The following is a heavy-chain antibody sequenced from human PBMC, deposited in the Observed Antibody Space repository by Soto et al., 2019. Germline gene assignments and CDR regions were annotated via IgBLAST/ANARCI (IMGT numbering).Heavy chain of an antibody. V-gene: IGHV1-8*01. CDR3: ARGGGGYSGHDYAPRYYGMDV. CDR2: MNPNSGNT. J-gene: IGHJ6*02. D-gene: IGHD5-12*01. CDR1: GYTFTSYD. Sequence: GASVKVSCKASGYTFTSYDINWVRQATGQGLEWMGWMNPNSGNTGYAQKFQGRVTMTRNTSISTAYMELSSLRSEDTAVYYCARGGGGYSGHDYAPRYYGMDVWGQGTTVTVSS.